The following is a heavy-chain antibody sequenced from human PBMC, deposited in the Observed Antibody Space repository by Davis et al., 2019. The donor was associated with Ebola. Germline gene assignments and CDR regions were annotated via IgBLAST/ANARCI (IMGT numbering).Heavy chain of an antibody. CDR3: AKDSTQYSSSFEPYYFDY. CDR2: ITGSGATT. Sequence: GESLKISCAASGFTFSNFAVTWVRQAPGKGLEWVSAITGSGATTYYADSVKGRFTISRDNSKNTLYLQMNGLRAEDTAVYYCAKDSTQYSSSFEPYYFDYWGQGTLVTVSS. V-gene: IGHV3-23*01. CDR1: GFTFSNFA. D-gene: IGHD6-6*01. J-gene: IGHJ4*02.